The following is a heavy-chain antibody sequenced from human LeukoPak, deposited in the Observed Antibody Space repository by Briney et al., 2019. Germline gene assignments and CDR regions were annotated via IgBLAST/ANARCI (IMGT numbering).Heavy chain of an antibody. CDR2: INTNTGNP. CDR1: GYTFTSYA. V-gene: IGHV7-4-1*02. D-gene: IGHD3-9*01. Sequence: APVKVSCKASGYTFTSYAMNWVRQAPGQGLEWMGWINTNTGNPTYAQGFTGRFVFSLDTSVSTAYLQISSLKAEDTAVYYCARSGRYFDWLSWFDPWGQGTLVTVSS. CDR3: ARSGRYFDWLSWFDP. J-gene: IGHJ5*02.